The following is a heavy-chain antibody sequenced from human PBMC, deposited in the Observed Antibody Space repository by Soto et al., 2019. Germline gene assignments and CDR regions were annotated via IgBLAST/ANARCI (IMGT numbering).Heavy chain of an antibody. CDR2: ISPRTGSA. Sequence: ASVKVSCKASGYTFTDYYIHWVRQAPGQGLEWMGWISPRTGSANFAQRFQGRVNMTRDTSITTAYMELRRLKSDDTAVYYCARGPYYGPAYGMGVWGQGTTVTVSS. J-gene: IGHJ6*02. CDR3: ARGPYYGPAYGMGV. CDR1: GYTFTDYY. V-gene: IGHV1-2*02. D-gene: IGHD3-10*01.